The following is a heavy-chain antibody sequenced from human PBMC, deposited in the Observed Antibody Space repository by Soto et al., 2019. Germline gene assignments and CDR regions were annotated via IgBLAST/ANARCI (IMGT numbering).Heavy chain of an antibody. CDR1: GFTFNKYT. D-gene: IGHD1-26*01. CDR3: ARDKSGRYSIDY. V-gene: IGHV3-48*04. Sequence: EVQLVESGGGLVQSGGSLRLTCAASGFTFNKYTMNWVRQAPGKGLEWLSYISGGGGTMFCADSVKGRVTICRDNAKNSLYLQMDSLRAEDTAVYYCARDKSGRYSIDYWGQGTLVTVSS. CDR2: ISGGGGTM. J-gene: IGHJ4*02.